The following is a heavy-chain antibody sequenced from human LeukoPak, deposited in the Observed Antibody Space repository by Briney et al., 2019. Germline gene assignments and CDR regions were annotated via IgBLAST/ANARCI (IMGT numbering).Heavy chain of an antibody. Sequence: PSQTLSLTCTVSGGSISSGGYYWSWIRQPPGKGLEWIGYIYHSGSTYYNPSLKSRVTISVDRSKNQFSLKLSSVTAADTAVYYCARDRPDSSGYYFDYWGQGTLVTVSS. CDR3: ARDRPDSSGYYFDY. V-gene: IGHV4-30-2*01. D-gene: IGHD3-22*01. CDR2: IYHSGST. CDR1: GGSISSGGYY. J-gene: IGHJ4*02.